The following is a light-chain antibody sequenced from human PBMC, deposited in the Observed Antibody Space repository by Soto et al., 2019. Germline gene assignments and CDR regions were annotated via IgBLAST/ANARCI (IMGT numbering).Light chain of an antibody. Sequence: DIQMTQSPSSLSASVGDRVTITCRASQSVSTHLNWYQQKPGKAPNLLLYAASRLQSGVPSRFSGSGSGTDFTLTISSLQPEDFATYYCQQSSSTPPNTFGQGTKLEIK. CDR2: AAS. V-gene: IGKV1-39*01. CDR3: QQSSSTPPNT. CDR1: QSVSTH. J-gene: IGKJ2*01.